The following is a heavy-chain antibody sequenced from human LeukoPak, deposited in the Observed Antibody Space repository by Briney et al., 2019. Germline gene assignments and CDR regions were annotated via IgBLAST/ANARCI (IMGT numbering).Heavy chain of an antibody. CDR1: GGSISSYY. CDR3: ARGVLLQGRGAFDI. V-gene: IGHV4-59*01. CDR2: IYYSGST. D-gene: IGHD3-10*01. J-gene: IGHJ3*02. Sequence: SETLSLTCTVSGGSISSYYWSWIRQPPGKGLEWIGYIYYSGSTNYNPSLKSRVTISVDTSKNQFSLKLSSVTAADTAVYYCARGVLLQGRGAFDIWGQGAMVTVSS.